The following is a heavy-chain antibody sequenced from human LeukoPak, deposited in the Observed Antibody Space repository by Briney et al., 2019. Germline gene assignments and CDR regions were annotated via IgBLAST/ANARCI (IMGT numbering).Heavy chain of an antibody. Sequence: GRSLRLSCAASGFTFSSYGMHWVRQAPGKGLEWVAVISCDGSNKYYADSVKGRFTISRDNSKNTLYLQMNSLRAEDTAVYYCAKDWIGYCSGGSCYDLDYWGQGTLVTVSS. CDR2: ISCDGSNK. V-gene: IGHV3-30*18. CDR3: AKDWIGYCSGGSCYDLDY. J-gene: IGHJ4*02. D-gene: IGHD2-15*01. CDR1: GFTFSSYG.